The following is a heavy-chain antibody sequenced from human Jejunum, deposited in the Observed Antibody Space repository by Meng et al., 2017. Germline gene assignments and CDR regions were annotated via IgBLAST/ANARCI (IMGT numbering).Heavy chain of an antibody. J-gene: IGHJ4*02. CDR1: GGSVTGRSFY. Sequence: QARLQESGPGLVRPAHAPSLTCAVSGGSVTGRSFYWTWIRQPHGKGLEWIGYVFDSGSTKYNPSLSSRVTISADTSKNQFSLELSSVTAADTAVYYCATDVYGDGLAYLDYWGQGSLVTVSS. V-gene: IGHV4-61*01. CDR3: ATDVYGDGLAYLDY. CDR2: VFDSGST. D-gene: IGHD4-17*01.